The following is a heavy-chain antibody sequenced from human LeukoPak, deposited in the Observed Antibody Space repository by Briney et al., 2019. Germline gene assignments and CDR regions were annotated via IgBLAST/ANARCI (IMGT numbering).Heavy chain of an antibody. J-gene: IGHJ4*02. CDR2: AHYSGGT. CDR1: SGSLSSYY. Sequence: PPETLSLTCTLSSGSLSSYYWSCIRQPPGKGLEWIGYAHYSGGTNYNPSLQSRVTLSLDMSKNHFSLKLTSVTAADTAVYYCAGGTSGTTNPYWGQGTL. V-gene: IGHV4-59*01. D-gene: IGHD1-1*01. CDR3: AGGTSGTTNPY.